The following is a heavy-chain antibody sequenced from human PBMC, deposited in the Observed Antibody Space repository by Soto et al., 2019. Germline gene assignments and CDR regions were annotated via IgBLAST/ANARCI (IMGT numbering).Heavy chain of an antibody. CDR1: GYSFTSYG. V-gene: IGHV1-18*01. D-gene: IGHD2-2*01. Sequence: QVQLVQSGAEVKQPGASVKVSCKASGYSFTSYGISWVRQAPGQGLEWMGWISTYNGNTNFAQNLQGRFTMTTDTSTSTAYMELRSLRSDDTAFYYCARSRICSGSSSYGDQWWGQGTLVSVSS. J-gene: IGHJ4*02. CDR2: ISTYNGNT. CDR3: ARSRICSGSSSYGDQW.